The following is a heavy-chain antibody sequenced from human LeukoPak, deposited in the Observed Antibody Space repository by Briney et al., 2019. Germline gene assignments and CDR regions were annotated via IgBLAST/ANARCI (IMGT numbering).Heavy chain of an antibody. V-gene: IGHV3-7*01. Sequence: GGSLRLSCAASGFTFSSYWMSWVRQAPGKGLEWVANIKQDGSEKYYVDSVKGRFTISRDNAKNSLYLQMNSLRAEDTAVYYCARDLGAGYYYDKGYMDVWGKGTTVTVSS. D-gene: IGHD3-22*01. J-gene: IGHJ6*03. CDR3: ARDLGAGYYYDKGYMDV. CDR2: IKQDGSEK. CDR1: GFTFSSYW.